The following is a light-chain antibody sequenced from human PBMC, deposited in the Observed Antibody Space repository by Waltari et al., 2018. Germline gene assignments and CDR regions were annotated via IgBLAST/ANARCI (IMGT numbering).Light chain of an antibody. Sequence: DILMTQSPLSLPVTPGEPASISCRSSQSLLHSNGYNYLDWYLQKPGQSPQVLIYLGSNRASGVPDRFSGSGSGTDFTLNISRVEAEDVGVYYCMQALQTPWTFGQGTKVEIK. CDR3: MQALQTPWT. CDR1: QSLLHSNGYNY. CDR2: LGS. V-gene: IGKV2-28*01. J-gene: IGKJ1*01.